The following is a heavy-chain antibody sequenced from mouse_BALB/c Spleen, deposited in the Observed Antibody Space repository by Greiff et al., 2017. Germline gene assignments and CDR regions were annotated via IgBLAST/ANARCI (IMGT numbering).Heavy chain of an antibody. V-gene: IGHV1-77*01. CDR3: ARNPDYYGYDY. CDR1: GYTFTDYY. D-gene: IGHD1-2*01. CDR2: IYPGSGNT. J-gene: IGHJ2*01. Sequence: QVQLKESGAELARPGASVKLSCKASGYTFTDYYINWVKQRTGQGLEWIGEIYPGSGNTYYNEKFKGKATLTADKSSSTAYMQLSSLTSEDSAVYFCARNPDYYGYDYWGQGTTLTVSS.